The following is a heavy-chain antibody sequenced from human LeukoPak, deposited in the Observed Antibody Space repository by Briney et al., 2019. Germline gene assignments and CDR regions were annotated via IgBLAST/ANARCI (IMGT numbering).Heavy chain of an antibody. CDR2: IYTSGST. D-gene: IGHD3-9*01. CDR3: ARGFSLLRYFDL. V-gene: IGHV4-4*07. J-gene: IGHJ4*02. CDR1: GGSISSYY. Sequence: SQTLSLTCTVSGGSISSYYWSWIRQPAGKGLEWIGRIYTSGSTNYNPSLKSRVTMSVDTSKNQFSLKLSSVTAADTAVYYCARGFSLLRYFDLWGQGTLVTVSS.